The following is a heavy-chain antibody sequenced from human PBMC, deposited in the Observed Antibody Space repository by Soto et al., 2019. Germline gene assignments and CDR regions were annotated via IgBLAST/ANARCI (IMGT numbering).Heavy chain of an antibody. Sequence: EVQLVESGGGLVQPGGSLRLSCAASGFTFSSYGMNWVRQAPGKGLEWVSYISSGRPTIQYADSVKGRFTISRDNAKNSLYLQMNSLRDEDTAVYYCARGGAARPDYWGQGTLVTVSS. J-gene: IGHJ4*02. D-gene: IGHD6-6*01. CDR1: GFTFSSYG. CDR3: ARGGAARPDY. CDR2: ISSGRPTI. V-gene: IGHV3-48*02.